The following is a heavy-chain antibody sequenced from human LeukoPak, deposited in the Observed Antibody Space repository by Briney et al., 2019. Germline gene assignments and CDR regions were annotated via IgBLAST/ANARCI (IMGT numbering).Heavy chain of an antibody. Sequence: SETLSLTCTVSGGSIGSYHWDWIRQPSGKGLEWIGIVFNNGGTKHNPSLKSRVAISVDTSKNQFALKLTSVTAADTAVYYCVASYGGYVLDYWGQGALVIVSS. CDR2: VFNNGGT. J-gene: IGHJ4*02. D-gene: IGHD5-12*01. CDR3: VASYGGYVLDY. V-gene: IGHV4-59*01. CDR1: GGSIGSYH.